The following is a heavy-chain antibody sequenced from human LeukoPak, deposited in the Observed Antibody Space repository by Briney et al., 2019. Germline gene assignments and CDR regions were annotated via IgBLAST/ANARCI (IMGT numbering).Heavy chain of an antibody. CDR2: ISSSGSTI. D-gene: IGHD2-2*01. V-gene: IGHV3-48*03. CDR1: GFTFSIYE. CDR3: ARETDSTLFDY. J-gene: IGHJ4*02. Sequence: GGSLRLSCAASGFTFSIYEMNWVRQAAGKGLEWLSYISSSGSTIFYADSVKGRFTISRDNAKNSLSLQMNSLRPEDTAVYYCARETDSTLFDYWGQGTLVTVSS.